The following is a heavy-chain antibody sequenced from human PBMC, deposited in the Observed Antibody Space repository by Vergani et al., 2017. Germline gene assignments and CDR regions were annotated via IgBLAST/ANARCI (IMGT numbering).Heavy chain of an antibody. V-gene: IGHV4-59*01. CDR1: GGSISSYY. D-gene: IGHD2-21*02. CDR2: IYYSGST. Sequence: QMQLQESGPGLVKPSETLSLTCTVSGGSISSYYWSWIRQPPGKGLEWIGYIYYSGSTNYNPSLKSRVTISVDTSKNLFSLKLSSVTAADTAVYYCARNPYCGGDCYSDAFDIWGQGTMVTVSS. CDR3: ARNPYCGGDCYSDAFDI. J-gene: IGHJ3*02.